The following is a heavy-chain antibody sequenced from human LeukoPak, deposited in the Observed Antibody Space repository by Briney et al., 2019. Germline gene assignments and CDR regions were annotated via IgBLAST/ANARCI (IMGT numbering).Heavy chain of an antibody. V-gene: IGHV4-61*02. CDR3: ARGSGWNSFDP. Sequence: SQTLYLTCTVSGGAISTDLYYWTWIRQPAGKGLEWIGRIYSNGWTDYNPPLKSRVSISIDTSKNHFSLKMSLATAADTALYYCARGSGWNSFDPWGQGTLVTVSS. D-gene: IGHD6-19*01. J-gene: IGHJ5*02. CDR2: IYSNGWT. CDR1: GGAISTDLYY.